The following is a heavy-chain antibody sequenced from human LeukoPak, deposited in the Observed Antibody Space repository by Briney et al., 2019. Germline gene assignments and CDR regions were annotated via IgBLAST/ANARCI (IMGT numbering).Heavy chain of an antibody. CDR2: INSDGSST. Sequence: GGSLRLSCAASGFTFSSYAMSWVRQAPGKGLVWVSRINSDGSSTSYADSVKGRFTISRDNAKNTLYLQMNSLRAEDTAVYYCARAVALWFGDRPRSWGQGTLVTVSS. V-gene: IGHV3-74*01. CDR1: GFTFSSYA. J-gene: IGHJ5*02. D-gene: IGHD3-10*01. CDR3: ARAVALWFGDRPRS.